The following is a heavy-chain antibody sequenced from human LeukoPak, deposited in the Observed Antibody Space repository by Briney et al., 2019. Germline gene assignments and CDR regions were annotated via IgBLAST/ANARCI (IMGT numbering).Heavy chain of an antibody. CDR3: ARDAQRGFDYSNSLRY. CDR1: GFIFSHCG. Sequence: PGGSLRLSCAASGFIFSHCGFHWVRQAPGKGLEWVAVIWSDGSNKFYGDSVKGRFAISRDDSQKTVFLHMNSLRVEDTAIYFCARDAQRGFDYSNSLRYWGQGILVTVSS. CDR2: IWSDGSNK. J-gene: IGHJ4*02. V-gene: IGHV3-33*01. D-gene: IGHD4-11*01.